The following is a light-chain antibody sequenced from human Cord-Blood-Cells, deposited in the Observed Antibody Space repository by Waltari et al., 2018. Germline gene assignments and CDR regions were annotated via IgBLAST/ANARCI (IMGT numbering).Light chain of an antibody. CDR3: SSYTSSSTLVYV. Sequence: QSALTQPASVSGSPGQSITISCTGTSSDAGGYNYVSWYQQHPGKAPKLMIYEVSNRPSGVSNRFSGSKSGNTASLTISGLQAEDEADYYCSSYTSSSTLVYVFGTGTKVTVL. CDR1: SSDAGGYNY. V-gene: IGLV2-14*01. CDR2: EVS. J-gene: IGLJ1*01.